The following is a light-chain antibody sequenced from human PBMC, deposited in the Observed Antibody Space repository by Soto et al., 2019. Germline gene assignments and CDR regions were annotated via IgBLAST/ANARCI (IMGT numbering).Light chain of an antibody. CDR1: QTITGNN. CDR3: QQYGASPIT. J-gene: IGKJ5*01. CDR2: DAS. V-gene: IGKV3-20*01. Sequence: DTVLTQSPCTLSLSPGERASLSFRASQTITGNNLGWYQQRPGQGPRLLIYDASRRATGIPDRFSGSGSGTDFTLTISRLEPEDFAVYFCQQYGASPITFGQGTRLEI.